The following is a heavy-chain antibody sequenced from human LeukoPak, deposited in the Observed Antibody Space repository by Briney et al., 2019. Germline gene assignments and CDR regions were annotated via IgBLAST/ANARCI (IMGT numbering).Heavy chain of an antibody. CDR3: ARRIDTAMVIDS. D-gene: IGHD5-18*01. CDR2: ISSRSGTI. Sequence: GGSLRLSCAASGFIFSSYSMNWVRQAPGKGLEWVSYISSRSGTIYYADSVKGRFTISRDNAKNSLYLQMNSLRAEDTAVYYCARRIDTAMVIDSWGQGALVTVSS. CDR1: GFIFSSYS. V-gene: IGHV3-48*01. J-gene: IGHJ4*02.